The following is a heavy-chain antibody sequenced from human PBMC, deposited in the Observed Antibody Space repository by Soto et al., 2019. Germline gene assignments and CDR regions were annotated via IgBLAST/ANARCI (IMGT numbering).Heavy chain of an antibody. D-gene: IGHD3-22*01. CDR1: GYTFTSYG. J-gene: IGHJ5*02. Sequence: QVQLVQSGAEVKKPGASVKVSCKASGYTFTSYGISWVRQAPGQGLEWMGWISAYNGNTNYAQKLQGRVTMTTDTSTSTADMELRSLRSDDTAVYYCARSPYDSSGYRRRFDPWGQGTLVTVSS. CDR2: ISAYNGNT. V-gene: IGHV1-18*01. CDR3: ARSPYDSSGYRRRFDP.